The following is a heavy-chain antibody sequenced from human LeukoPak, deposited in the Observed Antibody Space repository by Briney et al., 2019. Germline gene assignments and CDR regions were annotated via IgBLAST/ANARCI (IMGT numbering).Heavy chain of an antibody. CDR2: IYYSGST. Sequence: SETLSFTCTVSGGSISSGDYYWSWIRQPPGKGLEWIGYIYYSGSTYYNPSLKSRVTISVDTSKNQFSLKLSSVTAADTAVYYCAARAAMGGYYFDYWGQGTLVTVSS. CDR1: GGSISSGDYY. CDR3: AARAAMGGYYFDY. D-gene: IGHD5-18*01. V-gene: IGHV4-30-4*01. J-gene: IGHJ4*02.